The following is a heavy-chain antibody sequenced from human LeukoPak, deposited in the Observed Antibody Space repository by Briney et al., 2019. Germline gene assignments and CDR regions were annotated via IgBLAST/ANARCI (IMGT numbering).Heavy chain of an antibody. CDR1: GFTFSSTW. V-gene: IGHV3-74*03. J-gene: IGHJ6*03. Sequence: GGSLRLSCAASGFTFSSTWMHWVRQTPGKGLEWVARITSDGSSTTYAESVKGRFTISRDNAKNSLYLQMNSLRAEDTAVYYCARDQVARYFDWLSLSYYMDVWGKGTTVTVSS. CDR2: ITSDGSST. D-gene: IGHD3-9*01. CDR3: ARDQVARYFDWLSLSYYMDV.